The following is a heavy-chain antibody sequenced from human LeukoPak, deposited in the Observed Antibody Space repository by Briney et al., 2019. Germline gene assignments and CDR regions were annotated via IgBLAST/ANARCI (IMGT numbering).Heavy chain of an antibody. J-gene: IGHJ4*02. V-gene: IGHV3-64D*06. CDR3: VKGPIAAAGLN. CDR1: GFTFSSYG. D-gene: IGHD6-13*01. Sequence: GRSLRLSCAASGFTFSSYGMHWVRQAPGKGLEYVSAISSNGGSTYYADSVKGRFTISRDNSKNTLYLQMSSLRAEDTAVYYCVKGPIAAAGLNWGQGTLVTVSS. CDR2: ISSNGGST.